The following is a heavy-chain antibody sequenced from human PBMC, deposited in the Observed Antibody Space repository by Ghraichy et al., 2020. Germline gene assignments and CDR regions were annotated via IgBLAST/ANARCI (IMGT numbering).Heavy chain of an antibody. V-gene: IGHV3-30*18. CDR2: ISYDDGTNK. D-gene: IGHD1-7*01. J-gene: IGHJ3*02. Sequence: GGSLRLSCVASGFTFSTYGMHWVRQAPGKGLEWVAGISYDDGTNKNYAESVKGRFTISRDNSKNTLFLQMNSLRPEDTTVYYCAKDLCNWNYCDAFDIWGQGTVVTVSS. CDR1: GFTFSTYG. CDR3: AKDLCNWNYCDAFDI.